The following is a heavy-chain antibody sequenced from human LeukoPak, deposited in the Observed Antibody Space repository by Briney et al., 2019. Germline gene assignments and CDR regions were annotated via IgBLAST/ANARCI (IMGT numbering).Heavy chain of an antibody. CDR3: ARDAGSAWISWFDS. J-gene: IGHJ5*01. CDR1: GFIFSDYA. Sequence: GTSLRLSCTASGFIFSDYAMHWVRQAPGKGLEWVAVMSADGINTFYAASVRGRFTISRDNSKGTVNLQMNSLTSEDTAVYYCARDAGSAWISWFDSWGQGSLVAVSS. V-gene: IGHV3-30-3*01. D-gene: IGHD6-19*01. CDR2: MSADGINT.